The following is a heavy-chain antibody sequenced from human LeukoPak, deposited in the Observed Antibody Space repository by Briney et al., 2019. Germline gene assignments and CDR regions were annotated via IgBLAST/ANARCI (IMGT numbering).Heavy chain of an antibody. CDR1: GSTFNSYV. J-gene: IGHJ1*01. CDR3: AKFIYGSESVGEGFQH. V-gene: IGHV3-23*01. Sequence: GGTLRLSCAASGSTFNSYVMNWVRQVPGKGLEWVSGISTSGGSTYYADSVKGRFTISRDNSKNTLYLQMNSLRVEDTAVYYCAKFIYGSESVGEGFQHWGQGTQVTVSS. D-gene: IGHD3-10*01. CDR2: ISTSGGST.